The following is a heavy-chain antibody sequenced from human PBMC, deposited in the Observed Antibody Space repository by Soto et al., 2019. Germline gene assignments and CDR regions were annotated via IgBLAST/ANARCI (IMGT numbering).Heavy chain of an antibody. CDR1: GYTFTSYY. CDR3: ARDFNGMAVAGGLDFDY. Sequence: GASVKVSCKASGYTFTSYYMHWVRQAPGQGLEWMGIINPSGGSTSYAQKFQGRVTMTRDTSTSTVYMELSSLRSEDTAVYYCARDFNGMAVAGGLDFDYWGQGTLVTVSS. D-gene: IGHD6-13*01. CDR2: INPSGGST. V-gene: IGHV1-46*01. J-gene: IGHJ4*02.